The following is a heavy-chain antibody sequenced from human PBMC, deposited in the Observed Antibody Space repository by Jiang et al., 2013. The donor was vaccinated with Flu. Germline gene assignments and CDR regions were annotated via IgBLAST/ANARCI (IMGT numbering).Heavy chain of an antibody. J-gene: IGHJ5*02. Sequence: GSGLVKPSETLSLTCTVSGTSISSSSYYWGWIRQPPGKGLEWIGNIYYSGNTHYNPSLKSRVTISVDTSKNQFSLKLSSVTAADTAVYYCARLEKGCTSTSCYVNWFRPVGPGNPGPPSP. CDR3: ARLEKGCTSTSCYVNWFRP. D-gene: IGHD2-2*01. V-gene: IGHV4-39*07. CDR1: GTSISSSSYY. CDR2: IYYSGNT.